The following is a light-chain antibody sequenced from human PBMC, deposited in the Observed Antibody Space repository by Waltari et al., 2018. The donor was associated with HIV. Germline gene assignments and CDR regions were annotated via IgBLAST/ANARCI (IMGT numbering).Light chain of an antibody. J-gene: IGKJ5*01. V-gene: IGKV3-11*01. CDR2: DTS. CDR1: QSVSSY. CDR3: QQRSNWSIT. Sequence: EIVLIQSPATLSLSPGERASQSVSSYLAWYDQKPGQSPRLLIYDTSTRATGIPARFSGSWSATDFTLTITSLEPEDSAVYYCQQRSNWSITFGQGTRLEIK.